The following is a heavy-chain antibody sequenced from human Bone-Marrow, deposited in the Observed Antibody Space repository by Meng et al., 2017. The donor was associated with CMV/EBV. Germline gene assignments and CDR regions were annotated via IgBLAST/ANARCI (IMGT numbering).Heavy chain of an antibody. Sequence: GGSLRLSCAASGFTFSNAWMSWVRQAPGKGLEWVGRIKSKTDGGTTDYAAPVKGRFTISRDDSKNTLYLQMNSLKTEDTAVYYCARNYDFWSGIFDYWGQGPLVTVYS. V-gene: IGHV3-15*01. J-gene: IGHJ4*02. CDR2: IKSKTDGGTT. CDR1: GFTFSNAW. CDR3: ARNYDFWSGIFDY. D-gene: IGHD3-3*01.